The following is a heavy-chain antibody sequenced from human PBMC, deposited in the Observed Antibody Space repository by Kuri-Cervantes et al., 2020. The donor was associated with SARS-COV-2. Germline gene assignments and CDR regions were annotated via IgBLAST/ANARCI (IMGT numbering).Heavy chain of an antibody. J-gene: IGHJ6*03. D-gene: IGHD3-9*01. CDR1: GFSLTRYT. CDR3: AREGRHFDWLAIIGYMDV. CDR2: ISSSSSYI. Sequence: GGSLRLSCAASGFSLTRYTMNWVRQAPGKGLEWVSSISSSSSYIYYADSVKGRFTISRDNAKNSLYLQMNSLRAEDTAVYYCAREGRHFDWLAIIGYMDVWGKGTTVTVSS. V-gene: IGHV3-21*01.